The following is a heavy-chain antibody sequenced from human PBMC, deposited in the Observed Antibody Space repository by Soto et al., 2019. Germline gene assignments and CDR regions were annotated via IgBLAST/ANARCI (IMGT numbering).Heavy chain of an antibody. D-gene: IGHD5-18*01. CDR1: VYILATFY. CDR3: ARDGNFVLRGYSFGFDF. V-gene: IGHV1-2*06. CDR2: MNVDTGGT. Sequence: ASVKVSWKSSVYILATFYMHCVRPATGQGLEWMGRMNVDTGGTTYAQKFQGRVTMTRDTSISTAYMEVTNVKSDDTAIYYCARDGNFVLRGYSFGFDFWGQGTRVNVSA. J-gene: IGHJ4*02.